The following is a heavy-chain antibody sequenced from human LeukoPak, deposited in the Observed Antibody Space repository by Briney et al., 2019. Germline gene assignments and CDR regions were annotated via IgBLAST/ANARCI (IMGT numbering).Heavy chain of an antibody. Sequence: GGSLRLXCAASGFTFSTYAMSWVRQAPGKGLEWVSSISGSGSLTYYAGSVEGRFTISRDNSKNTLYLQMNSLRVEDTAVYYCAKDRPNYYDSSGHYYRRDGDYWGQGTLVTVSS. CDR1: GFTFSTYA. J-gene: IGHJ4*02. D-gene: IGHD3-22*01. CDR2: ISGSGSLT. V-gene: IGHV3-23*01. CDR3: AKDRPNYYDSSGHYYRRDGDY.